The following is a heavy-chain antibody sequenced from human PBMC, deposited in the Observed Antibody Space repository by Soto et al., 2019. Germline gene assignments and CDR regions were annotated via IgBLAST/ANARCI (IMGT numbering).Heavy chain of an antibody. CDR3: ARVGRITIFGVVTSFDP. D-gene: IGHD3-3*01. J-gene: IGHJ5*02. V-gene: IGHV1-8*01. CDR2: MNPNSGNT. Sequence: ASVKVSCKASGYTFTSYDINWVRRATGQVLEWMGWMNPNSGNTGYAQKFQGRVTMTRNTPISTAYMELSSLRSEDTAVYYCARVGRITIFGVVTSFDPWGQGTLVTVSS. CDR1: GYTFTSYD.